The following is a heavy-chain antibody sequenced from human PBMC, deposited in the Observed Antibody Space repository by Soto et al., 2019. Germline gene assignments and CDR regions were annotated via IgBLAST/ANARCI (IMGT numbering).Heavy chain of an antibody. CDR3: AGEGVASSWYNYCGMEV. CDR2: IYYSGST. J-gene: IGHJ6*02. D-gene: IGHD6-13*01. Sequence: SETLSLTCTVSGGSLSSYYWSWIRQPPGKGLEWIGYIYYSGSTNYNPSLKSRVTISVDTSKNQFSLKLSSVTAADTAVYYCAGEGVASSWYNYCGMEVWGQGTTVTV. CDR1: GGSLSSYY. V-gene: IGHV4-59*01.